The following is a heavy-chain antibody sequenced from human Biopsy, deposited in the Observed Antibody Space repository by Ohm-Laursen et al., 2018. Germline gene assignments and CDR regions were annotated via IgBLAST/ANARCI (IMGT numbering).Heavy chain of an antibody. CDR2: ISGYNGST. Sequence: ASVKVSCKASGYKFTSYGMSWVRQAPGQGFEWMGRISGYNGSTNYAQKSQGRITMTIDAATSTGYMDLRSLKSDDTAVYYCARIAAAGWDDYWGQGTLVTVSS. CDR3: ARIAAAGWDDY. D-gene: IGHD6-25*01. J-gene: IGHJ4*02. CDR1: GYKFTSYG. V-gene: IGHV1-18*01.